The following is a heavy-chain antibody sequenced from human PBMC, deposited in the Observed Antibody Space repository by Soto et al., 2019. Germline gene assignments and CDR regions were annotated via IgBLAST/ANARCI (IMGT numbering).Heavy chain of an antibody. Sequence: SETLSLTCTVSGGSITNYYWNWIRQASGKGLEWIGYIFYTGSTNYNPSLKSRVTISVDTSKNLFSLKLSFVTAADTAVFYCARGDDYDFWSGSPPPFDYWGQGTLVTVSS. V-gene: IGHV4-59*01. CDR3: ARGDDYDFWSGSPPPFDY. J-gene: IGHJ4*02. D-gene: IGHD3-3*01. CDR2: IFYTGST. CDR1: GGSITNYY.